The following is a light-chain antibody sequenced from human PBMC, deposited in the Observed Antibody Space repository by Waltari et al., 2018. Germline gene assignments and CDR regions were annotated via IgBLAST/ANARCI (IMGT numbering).Light chain of an antibody. CDR1: QSVSSN. CDR3: QQYNNWRT. J-gene: IGKJ1*01. CDR2: GAS. Sequence: EIVMTQSPATLSVSPGERATLSCRASQSVSSNLAWYQQRPGQPPRLLIYGASTRATGIPARVSGSRSGTEFTLTISSLQSEDFAVYYCQQYNNWRTFGQGTKVEIK. V-gene: IGKV3-15*01.